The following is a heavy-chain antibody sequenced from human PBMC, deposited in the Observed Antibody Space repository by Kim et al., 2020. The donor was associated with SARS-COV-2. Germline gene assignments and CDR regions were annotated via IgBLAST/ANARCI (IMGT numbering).Heavy chain of an antibody. J-gene: IGHJ6*02. Sequence: ASVKVSCKASGYTFTGYYMHWVRQAPGQGLEWMGRINPNSGGTNYAQKFQGRVTMTRDTSISTAYMELSRLRSDDTAVYYCARVRRWDIVVVPGVYYYYGMDVWGQGTTVTVSS. D-gene: IGHD2-2*01. CDR3: ARVRRWDIVVVPGVYYYYGMDV. V-gene: IGHV1-2*06. CDR2: INPNSGGT. CDR1: GYTFTGYY.